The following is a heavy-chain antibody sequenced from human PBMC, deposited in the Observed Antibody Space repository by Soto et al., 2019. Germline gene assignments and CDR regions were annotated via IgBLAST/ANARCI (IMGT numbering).Heavy chain of an antibody. D-gene: IGHD6-19*01. J-gene: IGHJ6*02. CDR3: ARRPRVAMAGSFSYYYGMDV. CDR2: IFYSGST. Sequence: QVQLQESGPGLVKPSETLSLTCTVSGGSISGSSYYWAWIRQPPGKGLEWIGNIFYSGSTYYNPSLKSRVTISVDTSKNQFSLTLSSVTAADTAVYYCARRPRVAMAGSFSYYYGMDVWGQGTTVTVSS. V-gene: IGHV4-39*01. CDR1: GGSISGSSYY.